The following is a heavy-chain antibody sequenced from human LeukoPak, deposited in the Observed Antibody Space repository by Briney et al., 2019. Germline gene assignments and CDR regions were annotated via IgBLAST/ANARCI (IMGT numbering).Heavy chain of an antibody. V-gene: IGHV4-39*01. D-gene: IGHD3-3*01. Sequence: PSETLSLTCTVSGGSISSSSYYWGWIRQPLGKGLEWIGSIYYSGSTYYNPSLKSRVTISVDTSKNQFSLKLSSVTAADTAVYYCARHLRGGIFGFDYWGQGTLVTVSS. CDR1: GGSISSSSYY. CDR3: ARHLRGGIFGFDY. CDR2: IYYSGST. J-gene: IGHJ4*02.